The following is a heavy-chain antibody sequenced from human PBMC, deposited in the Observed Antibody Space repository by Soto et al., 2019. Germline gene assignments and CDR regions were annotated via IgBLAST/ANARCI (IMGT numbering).Heavy chain of an antibody. J-gene: IGHJ3*02. D-gene: IGHD4-17*01. CDR3: ARTRTGAAFDI. V-gene: IGHV4-31*03. CDR1: GGSISSGGYY. Sequence: PSETLSLTCTVSGGSISSGGYYWSRIRQHPGKGLEWIGYIYYSGSTYYNPSLKSRVTISVDTSKNQFSLKLSSVTAADTAVYYCARTRTGAAFDIWGQGTMVTVSS. CDR2: IYYSGST.